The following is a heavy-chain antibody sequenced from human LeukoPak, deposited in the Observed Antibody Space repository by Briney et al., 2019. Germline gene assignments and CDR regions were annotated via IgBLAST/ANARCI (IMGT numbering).Heavy chain of an antibody. CDR2: IIPIIGTA. CDR1: GGTFSSYA. D-gene: IGHD1-26*01. V-gene: IGHV1-69*05. J-gene: IGHJ5*02. CDR3: ATSVMSGSYLNWFDP. Sequence: SVKVSCKASGGTFSSYAISWVRQAPGQGLEWMGGIIPIIGTANYAQKFQGRVTITTDESTSTAYMELSSLRSEDTAVYYCATSVMSGSYLNWFDPWGQGTLVTVSS.